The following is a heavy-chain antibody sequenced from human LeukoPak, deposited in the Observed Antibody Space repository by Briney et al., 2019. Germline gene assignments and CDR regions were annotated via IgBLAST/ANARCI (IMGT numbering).Heavy chain of an antibody. D-gene: IGHD3-10*01. V-gene: IGHV4-4*02. CDR1: GGSISSSNW. CDR2: IYHSGST. J-gene: IGHJ4*02. CDR3: ARRSITMVRGVIIGGPFDY. Sequence: SGTLSLTCAVSGGSISSSNWWSWVRQPPGKGLEWIGEIYHSGSTNYNPSLKSRVTISVDKSKNQFSLKLSSVTAADTAVYYCARRSITMVRGVIIGGPFDYWGQGTLVTVSS.